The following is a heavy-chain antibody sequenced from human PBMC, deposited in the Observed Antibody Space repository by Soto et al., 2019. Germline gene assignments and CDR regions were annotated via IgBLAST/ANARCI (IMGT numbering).Heavy chain of an antibody. CDR1: GYTFTNYG. Sequence: GASVKVSCKASGYTFTNYGISWVRQAPGQGLEWMGWISAYKGDTNYAQNLRGRVTMTTDTSTNIAYMELRSLRDDDTAVYYCARDLDGSGSYYTDYWGPGTLVTVS. CDR2: ISAYKGDT. D-gene: IGHD3-10*01. J-gene: IGHJ4*02. V-gene: IGHV1-18*01. CDR3: ARDLDGSGSYYTDY.